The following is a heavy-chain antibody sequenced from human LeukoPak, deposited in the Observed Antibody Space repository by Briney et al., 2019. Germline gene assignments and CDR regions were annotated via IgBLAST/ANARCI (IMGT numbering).Heavy chain of an antibody. CDR2: IKTDGSQI. Sequence: GGSLRLSCVASGFTFSSYWMTWVRQAPGKGLEWVANIKTDGSQIYYVDSVKGRFTISRDNAKKSLYLQMNSLRAEDTAVYYCAELGITMIGGVWGRGTTVTISS. V-gene: IGHV3-7*01. J-gene: IGHJ6*04. D-gene: IGHD3-10*02. CDR1: GFTFSSYW. CDR3: AELGITMIGGV.